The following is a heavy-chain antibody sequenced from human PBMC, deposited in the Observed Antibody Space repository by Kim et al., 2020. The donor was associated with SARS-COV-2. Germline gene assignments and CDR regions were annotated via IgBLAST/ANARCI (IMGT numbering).Heavy chain of an antibody. CDR1: GFTFSTYS. D-gene: IGHD2-21*02. V-gene: IGHV3-21*01. J-gene: IGHJ4*02. CDR2: ISSSSTYI. CDR3: AKNKGVGVTTIACFDY. Sequence: GGSLRLSCAASGFTFSTYSMNWVRQAPGKGLEWVSSISSSSTYIYYADSVKGRFTISRDNAKNSLYLQMNSLRAEDTAVYYCAKNKGVGVTTIACFDYWGQGTLVTVSS.